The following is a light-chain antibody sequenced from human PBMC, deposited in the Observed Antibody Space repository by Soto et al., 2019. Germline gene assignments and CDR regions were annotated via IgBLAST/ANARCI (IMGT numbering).Light chain of an antibody. Sequence: IVLTPSPVTLSLSPGERATLSCRASQSVSTYLAWYQQKPGQAPRLLIYGASTRATGIPARFSGSGSGTGFTLTISSLQSEDFAVYYCQQYNKWPRTFGQGTKVDIK. CDR3: QQYNKWPRT. CDR2: GAS. CDR1: QSVSTY. V-gene: IGKV3-15*01. J-gene: IGKJ1*01.